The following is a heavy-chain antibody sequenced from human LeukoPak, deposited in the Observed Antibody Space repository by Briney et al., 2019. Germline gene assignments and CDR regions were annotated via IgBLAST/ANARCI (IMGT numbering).Heavy chain of an antibody. J-gene: IGHJ4*02. D-gene: IGHD6-19*01. Sequence: AGGSLRLSCAASGFTFSVYGMNWVRQAPGKGLEWISYISSSTSTINYADSVKGRFTISRDNANDSLFLQMNSLRVDDTAVYYCARDDSSGWYPPFDYWGQGTLVTVSS. V-gene: IGHV3-48*01. CDR2: ISSSTSTI. CDR3: ARDDSSGWYPPFDY. CDR1: GFTFSVYG.